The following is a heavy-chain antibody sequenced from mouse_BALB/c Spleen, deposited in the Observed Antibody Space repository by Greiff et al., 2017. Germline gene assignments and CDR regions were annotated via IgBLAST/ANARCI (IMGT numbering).Heavy chain of an antibody. CDR3: ASLTTAYAMDY. Sequence: DVQLQESGAELVKPGASVKLSCTASGFNIKDTYMHWVKQRPEQGLEWIGRIDPANGNTKYDPKFQGKATITADTSSNTAYLQLSSLTSEDTAVYYCASLTTAYAMDYWGQGTSVTVSS. D-gene: IGHD1-2*01. J-gene: IGHJ4*01. CDR1: GFNIKDTY. V-gene: IGHV14-3*02. CDR2: IDPANGNT.